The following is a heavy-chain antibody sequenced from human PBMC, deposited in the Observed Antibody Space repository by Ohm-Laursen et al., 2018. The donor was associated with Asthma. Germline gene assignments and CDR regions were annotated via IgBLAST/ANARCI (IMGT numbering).Heavy chain of an antibody. CDR1: GFTSSNHW. CDR3: AVSIYAYGEGAY. V-gene: IGHV3-7*05. CDR2: INQDGSIW. D-gene: IGHD3-10*01. J-gene: IGHJ4*02. Sequence: SLRLSCAASGFTSSNHWMTWVRQAPGRGLEWVANINQDGSIWGYVNSVKGRFAISRDNAHNSLYLQMNSLRAEDTAFYYCAVSIYAYGEGAYWGQGTLVTVSS.